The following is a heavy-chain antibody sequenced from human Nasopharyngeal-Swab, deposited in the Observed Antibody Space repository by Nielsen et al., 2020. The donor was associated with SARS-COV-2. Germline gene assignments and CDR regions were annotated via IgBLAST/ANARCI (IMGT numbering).Heavy chain of an antibody. J-gene: IGHJ4*02. V-gene: IGHV3-15*01. Sequence: SLKISCAPSVFTFSNYWMNWVRQPPGKRLDWVSRIKSKTEGGTTDYAAPVKGRFTISRDDSKDTPFLEMNSLKIEDPAVYYCTAKGHWGQGTLVSVSS. CDR2: IKSKTEGGTT. CDR3: TAKGH. CDR1: VFTFSNYW.